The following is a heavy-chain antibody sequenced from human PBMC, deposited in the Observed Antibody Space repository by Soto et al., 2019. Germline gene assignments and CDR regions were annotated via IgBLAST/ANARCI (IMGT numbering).Heavy chain of an antibody. D-gene: IGHD2-15*01. J-gene: IGHJ4*02. CDR1: GGSMSSYY. CDR2: ISYSGST. Sequence: SETLSLTCTVSGGSMSSYYWTWLRQSPGRGLEWIGYISYSGSTYYNPSLKSRVTISADTSKNQISLRMNSMIAADTAVYYCARAGPDASVGYWGQGTLVTVSS. V-gene: IGHV4-59*01. CDR3: ARAGPDASVGY.